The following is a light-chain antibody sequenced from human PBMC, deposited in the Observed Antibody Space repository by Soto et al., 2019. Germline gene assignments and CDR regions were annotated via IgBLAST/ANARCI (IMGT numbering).Light chain of an antibody. V-gene: IGKV4-1*01. Sequence: DIVMTQSPESLAVSLGERATINCKSSQSVLYSSNNKNYLAWYQQKPGQPPKLLIYWASTRESGVPDRFSGSGSGKDFTLTISSLQAEDVAVYYCQQYFNTPQTFGQGTKLEIK. CDR1: QSVLYSSNNKNY. CDR3: QQYFNTPQT. CDR2: WAS. J-gene: IGKJ2*01.